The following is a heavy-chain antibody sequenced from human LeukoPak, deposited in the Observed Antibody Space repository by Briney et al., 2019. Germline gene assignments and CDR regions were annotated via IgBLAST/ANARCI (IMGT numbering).Heavy chain of an antibody. CDR2: MKSKRDGGAT. D-gene: IGHD1-26*01. CDR3: AKRPSIIVGVSNWFDP. V-gene: IGHV3-15*01. J-gene: IGHJ5*02. Sequence: AGSLRLSCEASGFTFTNAWMNWVRQAPGKGPEWVGRMKSKRDGGATEYAAPVNGRFTISRDNSKNALYLQMNSLRAEDTAVYYCAKRPSIIVGVSNWFDPWGQGTLVTVSS. CDR1: GFTFTNAW.